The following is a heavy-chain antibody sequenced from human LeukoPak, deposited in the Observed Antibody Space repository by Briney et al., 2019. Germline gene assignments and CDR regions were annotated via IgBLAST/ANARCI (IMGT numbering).Heavy chain of an antibody. V-gene: IGHV4-34*01. D-gene: IGHD1-14*01. Sequence: SETLSLTCAVYGGSFSGYYWSWIRQPPGKGLEWIGEINHSGSTNYNPSLKSRVTISVDTSKNQFSLKLSSVTAADTAVYYCASRTDTGQYYYYYYGMDVWGQGTLVTVSS. J-gene: IGHJ6*02. CDR3: ASRTDTGQYYYYYYGMDV. CDR2: INHSGST. CDR1: GGSFSGYY.